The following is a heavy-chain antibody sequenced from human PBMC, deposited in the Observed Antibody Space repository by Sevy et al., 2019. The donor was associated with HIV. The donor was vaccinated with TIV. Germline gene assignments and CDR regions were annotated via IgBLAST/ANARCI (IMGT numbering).Heavy chain of an antibody. Sequence: GGSLRLSCAASGFTFDDYAMHWVRQAPGKVLEWVSGISWNSGSIGCADSVKGRFTISRDNAKNSLYLQMNSLRAEDTALYYCAKVTSVAGRYYYYGMDVWGQGTTVTVSS. CDR2: ISWNSGSI. CDR3: AKVTSVAGRYYYYGMDV. J-gene: IGHJ6*02. CDR1: GFTFDDYA. D-gene: IGHD6-19*01. V-gene: IGHV3-9*01.